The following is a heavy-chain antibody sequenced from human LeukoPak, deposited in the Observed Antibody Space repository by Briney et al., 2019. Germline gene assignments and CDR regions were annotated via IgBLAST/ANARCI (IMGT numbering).Heavy chain of an antibody. D-gene: IGHD3-10*01. V-gene: IGHV3-15*01. CDR3: TTETAYYYGSGSYFNWFDP. Sequence: GGSLRLSCAASGFTFSNAWMTWARQAPGKGLEWVGRIKTRTDGGTTDYAAPVKGRFTISRGDSKNTLYLQMNSLKTEDTAVYYCTTETAYYYGSGSYFNWFDPWGRGTLVTVSS. J-gene: IGHJ5*01. CDR1: GFTFSNAW. CDR2: IKTRTDGGTT.